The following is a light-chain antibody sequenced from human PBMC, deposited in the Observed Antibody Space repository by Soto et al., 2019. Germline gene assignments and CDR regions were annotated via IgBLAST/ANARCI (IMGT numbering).Light chain of an antibody. V-gene: IGLV2-8*01. Sequence: QSALTQPPSASGSPXQXVTISCTGTSSDVGGYKYVSWYQQHPGKAPKLMIFEVNKRPSGVPDRFSGSKSGNTASLTVSGLQAEDEADYYCSSYAGINNLGVFGTGTKVTVL. CDR3: SSYAGINNLGV. CDR1: SSDVGGYKY. CDR2: EVN. J-gene: IGLJ1*01.